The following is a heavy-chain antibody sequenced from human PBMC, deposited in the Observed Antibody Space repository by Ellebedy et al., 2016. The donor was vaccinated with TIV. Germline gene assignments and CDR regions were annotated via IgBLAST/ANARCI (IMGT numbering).Heavy chain of an antibody. D-gene: IGHD3-22*01. J-gene: IGHJ3*01. V-gene: IGHV3-23*01. CDR2: ISGSGVSP. Sequence: GESLKISCAASGFTFSSYAMNLVRQAPGKGLEWVSAISGSGVSPYYADSVKGRFTISRDNSKNTLYLQMNSLRAEDTAVYYCAISYDNSVYYRRGFDVWGQGTMVTVSS. CDR1: GFTFSSYA. CDR3: AISYDNSVYYRRGFDV.